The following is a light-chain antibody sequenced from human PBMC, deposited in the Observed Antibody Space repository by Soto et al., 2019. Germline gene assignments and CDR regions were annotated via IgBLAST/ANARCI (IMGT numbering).Light chain of an antibody. CDR1: QGIRND. Sequence: IPMTQSPSSLSASVGDRVTIPCRASQGIRNDLGWYQQKPGKAPKLLIYAASTLQSGVPSSFSGSGSGTDFTLTISSLQPEDFATYYCLQDYNYPWTFGQGTNVDIK. V-gene: IGKV1-6*01. J-gene: IGKJ1*01. CDR3: LQDYNYPWT. CDR2: AAS.